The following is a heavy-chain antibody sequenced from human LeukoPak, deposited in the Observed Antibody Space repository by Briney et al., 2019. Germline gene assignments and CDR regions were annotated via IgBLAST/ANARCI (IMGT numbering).Heavy chain of an antibody. V-gene: IGHV4-39*07. D-gene: IGHD1-26*01. CDR1: GGSISSSSYY. J-gene: IGHJ4*02. CDR3: AREDSWSYYVDY. Sequence: SETLSLTCTVSGGSISSSSYYWGWIRQPPGKGLEWIGSIYYSGSTYYNPSLKSRVTISVDTSKNQFSLKLSSVTAADTAVYYCAREDSWSYYVDYWGQGTLVTVSS. CDR2: IYYSGST.